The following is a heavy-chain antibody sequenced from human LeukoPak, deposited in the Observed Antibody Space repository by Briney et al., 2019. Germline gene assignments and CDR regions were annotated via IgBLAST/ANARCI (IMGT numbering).Heavy chain of an antibody. CDR3: AKDLGPEGSAAKGGYFDY. CDR2: ISGSGGST. J-gene: IGHJ4*02. D-gene: IGHD6-13*01. CDR1: GFTFSSYA. Sequence: PGGSLRLSCAASGFTFSSYAMSWVRQAPGKGLEWVSAISGSGGSTYYADSVKGRFTISRDNSKNTLYLQMNSLRAEDTAAYYCAKDLGPEGSAAKGGYFDYWGQGTLVTVSS. V-gene: IGHV3-23*01.